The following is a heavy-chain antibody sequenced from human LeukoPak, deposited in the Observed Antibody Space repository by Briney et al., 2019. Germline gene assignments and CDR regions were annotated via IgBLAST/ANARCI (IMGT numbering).Heavy chain of an antibody. CDR3: AKDWSPLKTTAYFDY. Sequence: GSLRLSCAASGFTFSSYAMSWGPQAPGEGLEWVSAISGSGGSTYYADSVKGRFTISRDNSKNTLYLQMNSLRAEDTAVYYCAKDWSPLKTTAYFDYWGQGTLVTVSS. D-gene: IGHD4-17*01. CDR2: ISGSGGST. J-gene: IGHJ4*02. V-gene: IGHV3-23*01. CDR1: GFTFSSYA.